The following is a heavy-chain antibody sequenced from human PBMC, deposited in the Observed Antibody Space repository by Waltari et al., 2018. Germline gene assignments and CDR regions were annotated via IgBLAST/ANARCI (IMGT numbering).Heavy chain of an antibody. CDR1: GFTFSGYW. CDR3: VRGGGTYGDWDY. CDR2: INGDGRNT. D-gene: IGHD4-17*01. V-gene: IGHV3-74*01. Sequence: EVPLVASGGGLVQPGGSLRLSCAASGFTFSGYWMHWVRQAPGKGLVWVSRINGDGRNTNYADSVKGRFTISRDNAKNTLYLQMNSLRAEDTAVYYCVRGGGTYGDWDYWGLGTLVTVSS. J-gene: IGHJ4*02.